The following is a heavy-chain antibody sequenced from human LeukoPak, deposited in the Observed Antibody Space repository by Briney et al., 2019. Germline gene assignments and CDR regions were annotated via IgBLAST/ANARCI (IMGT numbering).Heavy chain of an antibody. V-gene: IGHV4-61*02. CDR2: IYTSGST. CDR3: ARELLLYYYYYYVDV. D-gene: IGHD2-15*01. Sequence: SQTLSLTCTVSGGSISSGSYYWSWIRQPAGKGLEWIGRIYTSGSTNYNPSLKSRVTISVDTSKNQFSLKLSSVTAADTAVYYCARELLLYYYYYYVDVWGKGTTVTVSS. CDR1: GGSISSGSYY. J-gene: IGHJ6*03.